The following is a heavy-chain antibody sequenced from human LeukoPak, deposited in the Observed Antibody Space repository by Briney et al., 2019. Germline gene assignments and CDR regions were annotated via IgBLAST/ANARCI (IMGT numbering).Heavy chain of an antibody. Sequence: GGSLRLSCAVSGFTVGSNYMSWVRQAPGKGLEWVAVIYIGGTTYYADSVKGRFTISRDTSKNTVYLQMNSLRRDDTAVYYCARDRHSRNRLGEIYYFDYWGQGSLVTVSS. CDR2: IYIGGTT. J-gene: IGHJ4*02. D-gene: IGHD1-14*01. CDR3: ARDRHSRNRLGEIYYFDY. V-gene: IGHV3-66*02. CDR1: GFTVGSNY.